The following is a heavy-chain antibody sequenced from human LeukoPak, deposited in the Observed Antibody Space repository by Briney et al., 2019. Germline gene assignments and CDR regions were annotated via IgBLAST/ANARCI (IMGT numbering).Heavy chain of an antibody. CDR1: GFTFSRYS. J-gene: IGHJ6*03. V-gene: IGHV3-7*01. CDR2: IKEDGSEI. Sequence: GGSLRLSCSASGFTFSRYSMTWVRQVPGKGLEWVANIKEDGSEIYYVDAVKGRITISRDNAKSSLYLQINSLRAEDTAVYYCARGVWELTWGLDYYYYMDVWGKGTTVTVSS. CDR3: ARGVWELTWGLDYYYYMDV. D-gene: IGHD3-16*01.